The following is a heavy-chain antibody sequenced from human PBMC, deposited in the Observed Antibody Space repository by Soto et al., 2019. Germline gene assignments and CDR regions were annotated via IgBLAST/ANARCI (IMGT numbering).Heavy chain of an antibody. D-gene: IGHD3-22*01. CDR3: ATNGDSRGYQGSYFDY. CDR1: GGSISSXX. CDR2: IYYSGST. J-gene: IGHJ4*02. Sequence: ETLSLTCTVXGGSISSXXXXXIRQPPGKGLEWIGYIYYSGSTHYNPSLKSRVTISVDTSKNQFSLKLSSVTAADTAVYYCATNGDSRGYQGSYFDYWGQGTLVTVSS. V-gene: IGHV4-59*01.